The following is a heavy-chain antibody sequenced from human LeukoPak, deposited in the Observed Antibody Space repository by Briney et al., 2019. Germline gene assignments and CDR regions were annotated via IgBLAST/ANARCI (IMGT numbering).Heavy chain of an antibody. Sequence: PGGSLRLSCAASGFTFSSYGMHWVRQAPGKGLEWVAVISYDGSNKYYADSVKGRFTISRDNSKNTLYLQMNSLGAEDTAVYYCAKTRPLDSSSWSHGDYWGQGTLVTVSS. CDR1: GFTFSSYG. V-gene: IGHV3-30*18. J-gene: IGHJ4*02. CDR3: AKTRPLDSSSWSHGDY. CDR2: ISYDGSNK. D-gene: IGHD6-13*01.